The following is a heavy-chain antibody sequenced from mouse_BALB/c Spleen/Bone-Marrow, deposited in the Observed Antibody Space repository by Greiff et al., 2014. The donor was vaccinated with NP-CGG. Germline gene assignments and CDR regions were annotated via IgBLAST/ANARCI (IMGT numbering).Heavy chain of an antibody. CDR2: IWTGGGT. V-gene: IGHV2-9-2*01. CDR3: VRGKNLYGTPLAY. J-gene: IGHJ3*01. CDR1: GFSFTSYD. D-gene: IGHD1-1*01. Sequence: QVQLQQSGPGLVAPSQSLSITCTVSGFSFTSYDMNWVRQPSGKGLEWLGVIWTGGGTDYNSAFMSRLSISKDNSKSQVFLKMNSLQTDDTAIYYCVRGKNLYGTPLAYWGQGTLVTVSA.